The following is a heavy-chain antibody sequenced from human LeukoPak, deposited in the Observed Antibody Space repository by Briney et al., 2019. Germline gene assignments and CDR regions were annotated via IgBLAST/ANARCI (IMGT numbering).Heavy chain of an antibody. J-gene: IGHJ4*02. CDR3: AKETDYTATVSEFDY. D-gene: IGHD5-18*01. CDR1: GFTFSSYA. CDR2: ISGSGGST. V-gene: IGHV3-23*01. Sequence: GGSLRLSCAASGFTFSSYAMSWVRQAPGKGLEWVSGISGSGGSTYYADSVKGRFTISRDNSKNTLYLQMSSLRVEDTAVYYCAKETDYTATVSEFDYWGQGTLVTVSS.